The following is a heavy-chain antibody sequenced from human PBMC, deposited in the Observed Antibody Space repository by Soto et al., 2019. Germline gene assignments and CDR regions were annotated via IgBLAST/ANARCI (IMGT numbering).Heavy chain of an antibody. V-gene: IGHV1-46*01. CDR3: ARDLTAADY. Sequence: QVQLMQSGAEVKKPGASVTISCKASGYTFTSYYIHWVRQAPRQGLEWMSINNPTGGSTNHAHKFQGRVTVTRDTATSTVNMELSSLSSGGKAVYYCARDLTAADYWGQGTLVTVSS. CDR2: NNPTGGST. D-gene: IGHD2-21*02. J-gene: IGHJ4*02. CDR1: GYTFTSYY.